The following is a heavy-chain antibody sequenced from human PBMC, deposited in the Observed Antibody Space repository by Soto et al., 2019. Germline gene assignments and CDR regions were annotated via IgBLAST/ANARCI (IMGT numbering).Heavy chain of an antibody. D-gene: IGHD4-4*01. CDR1: GYSFTSYW. V-gene: IGHV5-10-1*01. CDR3: ARRDYSNPSYGMDV. J-gene: IGHJ6*02. Sequence: LGESLKISCKGSGYSFTSYWISWVRQMPGKGLEWMGRIDPSDSYTNYSPSFQGHVTISADKSISTAYLQWSSLKASDTAMYYCARRDYSNPSYGMDVWGQGTTVTVSS. CDR2: IDPSDSYT.